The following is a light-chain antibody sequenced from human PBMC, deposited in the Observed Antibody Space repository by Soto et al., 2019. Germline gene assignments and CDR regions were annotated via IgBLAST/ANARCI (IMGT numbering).Light chain of an antibody. CDR1: QGISSY. CDR2: AAS. J-gene: IGKJ1*01. V-gene: IGKV1-9*01. Sequence: DIQCSPSPSSLSASVGDRVTITCRASQGISSYLAWYQQKPGKAPKLLIYAASTLQSGVPSRFSGSGSGTEFTLTISSLQPEDFATYYCQQYYSYPRTCGQGTKGE. CDR3: QQYYSYPRT.